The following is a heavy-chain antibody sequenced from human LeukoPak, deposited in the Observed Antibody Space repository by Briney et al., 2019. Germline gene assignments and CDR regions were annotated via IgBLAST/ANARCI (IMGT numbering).Heavy chain of an antibody. D-gene: IGHD3-16*01. Sequence: SETLSLTCAVYGGSFSGYYWSWIRQPPGKGLEWIGYIYYSGSTNYNPSLKSRVTISVDTSKNQFSLKLSSVTAADTAVYYCARVRLDAFDIWGQGTMVTVSS. CDR1: GGSFSGYY. V-gene: IGHV4-59*01. CDR3: ARVRLDAFDI. CDR2: IYYSGST. J-gene: IGHJ3*02.